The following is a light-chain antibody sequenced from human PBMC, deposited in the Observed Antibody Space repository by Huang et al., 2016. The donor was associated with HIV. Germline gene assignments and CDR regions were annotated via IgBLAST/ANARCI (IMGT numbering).Light chain of an antibody. J-gene: IGKJ5*01. CDR1: HDITNY. CDR2: DAS. V-gene: IGKV1-33*01. CDR3: QQHADFPIT. Sequence: DIQMTQSPSSLSASVGDRVTITCQASHDITNYLNWYQHKPGKAPKLLIYDASNLETGVPLRFSGGGSETDFTVTISSLQAEDVATYYCQQHADFPITFGQGTRLEI.